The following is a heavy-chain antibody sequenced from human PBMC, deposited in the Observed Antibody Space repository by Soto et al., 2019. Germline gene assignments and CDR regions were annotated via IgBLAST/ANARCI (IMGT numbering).Heavy chain of an antibody. V-gene: IGHV3-64*01. J-gene: IGHJ3*02. CDR3: ARDRGSYAFDI. Sequence: EVQLVESGGGLVQPGGSLRLSCAASGFTCSSYAMHWVRQAPGKGLEYVSAISSNGGSTYYANSVKGRFTISRDNSKNTLYLQMGSLRAEDMAVYYCARDRGSYAFDIWGQGTMVTVSS. CDR1: GFTCSSYA. CDR2: ISSNGGST. D-gene: IGHD5-12*01.